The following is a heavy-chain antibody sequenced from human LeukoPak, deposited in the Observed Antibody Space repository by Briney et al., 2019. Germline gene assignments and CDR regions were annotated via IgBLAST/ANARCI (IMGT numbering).Heavy chain of an antibody. Sequence: GESLKISCKGSGYSFTSYWIGWVRQMPGKGLEWMGRIDPSDSYTNYSPSFQGHVTISADKSISTAYLQWSSLKASDTAMYYCALIPGGYCGGDCYFPRHWGQGTLVTVSS. D-gene: IGHD2-21*02. CDR3: ALIPGGYCGGDCYFPRH. CDR1: GYSFTSYW. V-gene: IGHV5-10-1*01. CDR2: IDPSDSYT. J-gene: IGHJ4*02.